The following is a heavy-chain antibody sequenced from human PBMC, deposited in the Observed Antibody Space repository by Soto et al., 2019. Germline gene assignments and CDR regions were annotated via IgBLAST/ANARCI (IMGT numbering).Heavy chain of an antibody. Sequence: SVKVSCKASGGTFSSYAISWVRQAPGQGLEWMGGIIPIFGTANYAQKFQGRVTITADESTSTAYMELSSLRSEDTAVYYCARDRYSGYVSPEYYFDYWGQGTLVTVS. J-gene: IGHJ4*02. CDR3: ARDRYSGYVSPEYYFDY. CDR2: IIPIFGTA. D-gene: IGHD5-12*01. V-gene: IGHV1-69*13. CDR1: GGTFSSYA.